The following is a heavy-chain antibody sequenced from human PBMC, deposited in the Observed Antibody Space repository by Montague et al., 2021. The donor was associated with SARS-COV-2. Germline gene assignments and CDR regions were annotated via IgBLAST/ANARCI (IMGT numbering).Heavy chain of an antibody. Sequence: SETLSLTCAVYGGSLSGYYWAWIRQTPAKGLEWIGEINHSGRTNYNPSLKSRLTISVDTSKKQFSLKLNSMTAADTAVYYCARGADYDFWSGFLRYKWFDPWGLGTPVTVSS. CDR3: ARGADYDFWSGFLRYKWFDP. D-gene: IGHD3-3*01. J-gene: IGHJ5*02. V-gene: IGHV4-34*01. CDR1: GGSLSGYY. CDR2: INHSGRT.